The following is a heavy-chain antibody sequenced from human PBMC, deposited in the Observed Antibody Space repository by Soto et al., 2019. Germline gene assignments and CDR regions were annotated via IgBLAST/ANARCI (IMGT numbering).Heavy chain of an antibody. CDR3: ARVERGTATTVVDAFDI. J-gene: IGHJ3*02. CDR1: GGFVSSGSYY. D-gene: IGHD1-1*01. CDR2: MSHSGGT. V-gene: IGHV4-34*01. Sequence: QVQLQQWGAGLLKPSETLSLTCAVYGGFVSSGSYYWSWIRQPPGKGLEWIGEMSHSGGTHFNPYVESRVTISVDTSKNQFSLKMSSVTAAGTALYYWARVERGTATTVVDAFDIWGPGTMVTVSS.